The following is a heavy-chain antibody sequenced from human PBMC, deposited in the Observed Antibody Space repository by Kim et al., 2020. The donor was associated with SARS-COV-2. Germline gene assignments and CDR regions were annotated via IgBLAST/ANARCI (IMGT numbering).Heavy chain of an antibody. J-gene: IGHJ4*02. D-gene: IGHD3-22*01. CDR2: INPSGGST. Sequence: ASVKVSCKASGYTFTSYYMHWVRQAPGQGLEWMGIINPSGGSTSYAQKFQGRVTMTRDTSTSTVYMELSSLRSEDTAVYYCARGGQPYDSSGYSYYFDYWGQGTLVTVSS. CDR3: ARGGQPYDSSGYSYYFDY. CDR1: GYTFTSYY. V-gene: IGHV1-46*01.